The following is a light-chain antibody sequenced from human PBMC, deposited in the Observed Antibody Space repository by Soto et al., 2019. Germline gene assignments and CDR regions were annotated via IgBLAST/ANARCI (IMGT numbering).Light chain of an antibody. J-gene: IGKJ4*01. CDR1: QGISNY. Sequence: DIQMTQSPSSLSASVGDRVTITCRASQGISNYLAWYQQKPGKVPKLLIYAASTLQSGVPSRFSGSGSGTYFTLTISSLQPEDVATYYCQKYNSAPFFGGGTKVEIK. V-gene: IGKV1-27*01. CDR3: QKYNSAPF. CDR2: AAS.